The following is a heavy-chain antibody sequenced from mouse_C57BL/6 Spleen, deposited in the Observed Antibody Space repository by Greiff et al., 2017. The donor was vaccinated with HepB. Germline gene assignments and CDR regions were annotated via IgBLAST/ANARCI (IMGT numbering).Heavy chain of an antibody. J-gene: IGHJ3*01. CDR3: AKSNYEGFAY. V-gene: IGHV1-82*01. Sequence: VKLMESGPELVKPGASVKISCKASGYAFSSSWMNWVKQRPGKGLEWIGRIYPGDGDTNYNGKFKGKATLTADKSSSTAYMQLSSLTSEDSAVYFCAKSNYEGFAYWGQRTLVTVSA. CDR1: GYAFSSSW. CDR2: IYPGDGDT. D-gene: IGHD2-5*01.